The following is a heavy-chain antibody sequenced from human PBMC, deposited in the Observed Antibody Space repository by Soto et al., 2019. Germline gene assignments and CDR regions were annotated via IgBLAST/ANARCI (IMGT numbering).Heavy chain of an antibody. Sequence: PGGSLRLSCADSGFTFSNYAMHWVRQAPGKGLEWVALTSYDGNNEYYTDSVKGRFTISGDNSKNTLFLQMNSPRPEDTAVYYCAKDKGVFNWATSYFDYWGQGALVTVS. CDR3: AKDKGVFNWATSYFDY. CDR1: GFTFSNYA. D-gene: IGHD1-1*01. J-gene: IGHJ4*02. V-gene: IGHV3-30*18. CDR2: TSYDGNNE.